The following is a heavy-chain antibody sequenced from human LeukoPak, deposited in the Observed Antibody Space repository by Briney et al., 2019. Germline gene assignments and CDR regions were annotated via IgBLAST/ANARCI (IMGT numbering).Heavy chain of an antibody. CDR1: GGSISSSSYY. CDR3: ARVSLGSDTYYFDY. D-gene: IGHD1-26*01. Sequence: SETLSLTCTVSGGSISSSSYYWGWIRQPPGKGLEWIGSIYYSGSTYYNPSLKSRVTISVDTSKNQFSLKLSSVTAADTAVYYCARVSLGSDTYYFDYWGQGTLVTVSP. V-gene: IGHV4-39*07. CDR2: IYYSGST. J-gene: IGHJ4*02.